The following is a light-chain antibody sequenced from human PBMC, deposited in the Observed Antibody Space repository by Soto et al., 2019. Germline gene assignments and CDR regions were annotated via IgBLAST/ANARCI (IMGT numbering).Light chain of an antibody. V-gene: IGKV1-5*01. Sequence: FQMTQSPSTLSASVGDRVTTTCRASQNIRSRLAWCQQEPGKAPKLLVYDASSLESGVPPRFSGSGSGTEFTLTISSLQPDDFATYYCQQANSFPSITFGQGTRLEIK. CDR2: DAS. J-gene: IGKJ5*01. CDR3: QQANSFPSIT. CDR1: QNIRSR.